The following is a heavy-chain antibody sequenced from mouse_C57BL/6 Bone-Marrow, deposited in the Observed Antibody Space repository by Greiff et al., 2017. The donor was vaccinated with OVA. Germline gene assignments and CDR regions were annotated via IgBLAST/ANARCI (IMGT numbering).Heavy chain of an antibody. J-gene: IGHJ4*01. Sequence: QVQLKESGPGLVAPSQSLSITCTVSGFSLTSYGVDWVRQSPGKGLEWLGVIWGVGSTNYNSALKSRLSISKDNSKSQVLLKMNSLQTDDTAMYYCASAYGSSPYYAMDYWGQGTSVTVSS. CDR1: GFSLTSYG. CDR2: IWGVGST. D-gene: IGHD1-1*01. V-gene: IGHV2-6*01. CDR3: ASAYGSSPYYAMDY.